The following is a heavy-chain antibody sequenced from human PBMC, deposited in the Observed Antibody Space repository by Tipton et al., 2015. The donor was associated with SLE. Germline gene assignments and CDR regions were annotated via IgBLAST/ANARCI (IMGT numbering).Heavy chain of an antibody. J-gene: IGHJ1*01. CDR2: INPNSGGT. CDR1: GYTFTGYY. Sequence: QLVQSGAEVKKPGASVKVSCKASGYTFTGYYMHWVRQAPGQGLEWMGRINPNSGGTNYAQKFQGRVTMTRDTSISTAYMELSRLRSDDTAVYYWARDRDRFAQQQLVAEYFQHWGQGTLVTVSS. D-gene: IGHD6-13*01. CDR3: ARDRDRFAQQQLVAEYFQH. V-gene: IGHV1-2*06.